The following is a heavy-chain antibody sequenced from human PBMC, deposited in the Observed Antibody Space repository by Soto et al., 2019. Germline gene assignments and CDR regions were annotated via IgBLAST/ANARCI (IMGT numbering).Heavy chain of an antibody. J-gene: IGHJ4*02. CDR1: GDSVTSGNYA. CDR2: IYHSGNT. D-gene: IGHD1-26*01. V-gene: IGHV4-30-2*01. Sequence: QLQLQESGSGLVKPSQTLSLTCAVSGDSVTSGNYAWSWLRQPPGEGLEWIGYIYHSGNTYYNPSLRSRVTISLDRSKNQFSLMLNSVTAADTAVYYCARAGLSSRYYYFDYWGQGSLVTVSS. CDR3: ARAGLSSRYYYFDY.